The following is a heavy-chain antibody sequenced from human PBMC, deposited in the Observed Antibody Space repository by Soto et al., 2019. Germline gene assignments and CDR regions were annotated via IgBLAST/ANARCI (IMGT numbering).Heavy chain of an antibody. J-gene: IGHJ4*02. CDR3: ARGRGAPVTYFSY. D-gene: IGHD4-17*01. V-gene: IGHV3-30-3*01. Sequence: QVQLVESGGGVVQPGRSLRLSCAASGFTFSSYAMHWVRQAPGKGLEGVAVISYDGSNKYYADSVKGRFTISRDNSKNKLYLQTNSRRAEDPAVYYCARGRGAPVTYFSYWGQGTLVTVSS. CDR2: ISYDGSNK. CDR1: GFTFSSYA.